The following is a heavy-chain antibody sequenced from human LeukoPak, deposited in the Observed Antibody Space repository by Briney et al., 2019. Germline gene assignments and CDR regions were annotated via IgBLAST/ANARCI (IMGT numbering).Heavy chain of an antibody. CDR3: ARAQGGYSYGYNWFDP. D-gene: IGHD5-18*01. V-gene: IGHV4-31*03. CDR1: GGSISSGGYY. Sequence: PSQTLSLTCTVSGGSISSGGYYWSWIRQHPGKGLEWIGYIYYSGSTYYNPSLKSRVTISVDTSRNQFSLKLSSVTAADTAVYYCARAQGGYSYGYNWFDPWGQGTLVTVSS. CDR2: IYYSGST. J-gene: IGHJ5*02.